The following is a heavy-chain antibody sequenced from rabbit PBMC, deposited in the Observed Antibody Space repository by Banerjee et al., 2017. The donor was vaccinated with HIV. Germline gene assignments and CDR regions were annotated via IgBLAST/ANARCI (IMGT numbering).Heavy chain of an antibody. CDR1: GFSFSSSYY. D-gene: IGHD6-1*01. J-gene: IGHJ4*01. CDR3: ASTAYAAYGYAFNL. V-gene: IGHV1S40*01. CDR2: IYAGSSGST. Sequence: QSLEESGGDLVKPGASLTLTCTASGFSFSSSYYMCWVRQAPGKGLEWIACIYAGSSGSTYYASWVNGRFTISRSTSLNTVDLKMTSLTAADTATYFCASTAYAAYGYAFNLWGPGTLVTVS.